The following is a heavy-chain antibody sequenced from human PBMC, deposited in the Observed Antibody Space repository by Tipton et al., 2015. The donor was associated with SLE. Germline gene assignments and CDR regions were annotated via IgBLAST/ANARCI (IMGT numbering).Heavy chain of an antibody. D-gene: IGHD5-18*01. Sequence: TLSLTCTVSGGSIGSSSYYWGWIRQPPGKGLEWIGTTHYSGSTFYNPSLKSRVTISVDKSKNQFSLKLTSVTAADTAVYYCARWIPLTGINVWGQGATVTVSS. J-gene: IGHJ6*02. CDR1: GGSIGSSSYY. CDR3: ARWIPLTGINV. V-gene: IGHV4-39*07. CDR2: THYSGST.